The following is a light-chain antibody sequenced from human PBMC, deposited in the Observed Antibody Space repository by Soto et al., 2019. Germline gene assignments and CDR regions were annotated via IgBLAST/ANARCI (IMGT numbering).Light chain of an antibody. CDR3: QQYNNWPPGRT. V-gene: IGKV3-15*01. Sequence: EIVMTQSPATLSVSPGERATLSCRASQSVSSNVAWYQQIPGQTPRLLIYGASTRATGIPVRFSGSGSGTEFTLTISSLQSEDFAVYYCQQYNNWPPGRTFGQGTRLEN. CDR2: GAS. J-gene: IGKJ5*01. CDR1: QSVSSN.